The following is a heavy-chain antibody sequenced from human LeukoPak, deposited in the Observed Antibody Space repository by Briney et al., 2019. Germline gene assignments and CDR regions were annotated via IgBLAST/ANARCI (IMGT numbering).Heavy chain of an antibody. J-gene: IGHJ4*02. D-gene: IGHD3-3*01. Sequence: GGSLRLSCAASGFTFSSYSMNWVRQAPGKGLEWVSSISSSSSYIYYVDSVKGRFTISRDNAKNSLYLQMNSLRAEDTAVYYCARGPPISGNFWRGKNHPPDYWGQGTLVTVSS. CDR3: ARGPPISGNFWRGKNHPPDY. V-gene: IGHV3-21*01. CDR2: ISSSSSYI. CDR1: GFTFSSYS.